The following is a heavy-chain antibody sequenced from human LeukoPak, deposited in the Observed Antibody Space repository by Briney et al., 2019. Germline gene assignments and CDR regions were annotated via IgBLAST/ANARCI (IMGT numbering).Heavy chain of an antibody. J-gene: IGHJ4*02. CDR1: GGSFSGYC. CDR3: ARGRGSSSWYYFDY. D-gene: IGHD6-13*01. V-gene: IGHV4-34*01. Sequence: SETLSLTCAVYGGSFSGYCWSWIRQPPGKGLEWIGEINHSGSTNYNPSLKSRVTISVDTSKNQFSLKLSSVTAADTAVYYCARGRGSSSWYYFDYWGQGTLVTVSS. CDR2: INHSGST.